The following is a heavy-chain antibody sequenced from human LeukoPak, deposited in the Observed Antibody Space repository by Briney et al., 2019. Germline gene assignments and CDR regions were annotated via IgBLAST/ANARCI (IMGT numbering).Heavy chain of an antibody. Sequence: SQTLSLTCTVSGGSISSYYWSWVRQPAGKGLEWIGRLYTSGSPNYNPSLKSRVTMSVDTSKNQFSLRLSSVTAADTAVYYCARGGSHFDYWGQGTLVTVSS. CDR3: ARGGSHFDY. CDR1: GGSISSYY. V-gene: IGHV4-4*07. J-gene: IGHJ4*02. D-gene: IGHD1-26*01. CDR2: LYTSGSP.